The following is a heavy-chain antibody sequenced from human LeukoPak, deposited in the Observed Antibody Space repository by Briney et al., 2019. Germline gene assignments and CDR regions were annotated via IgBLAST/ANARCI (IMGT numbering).Heavy chain of an antibody. D-gene: IGHD3-22*01. Sequence: PGGSLRLSCAASGFTFSSYAMSWVRQAPGKGLEWVSAISGSGGSTHYADSVKGRFTISRDNSKNTLYLQMNSLRAEDTAVYYCAKVRIVVVIFPFDYWGQGTLVTVSS. J-gene: IGHJ4*02. CDR1: GFTFSSYA. CDR2: ISGSGGST. V-gene: IGHV3-23*01. CDR3: AKVRIVVVIFPFDY.